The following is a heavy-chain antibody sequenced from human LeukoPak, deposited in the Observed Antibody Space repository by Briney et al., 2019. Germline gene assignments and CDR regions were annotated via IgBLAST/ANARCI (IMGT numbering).Heavy chain of an antibody. V-gene: IGHV1-2*02. Sequence: ASVKVSCKASGYTFADYYMQWVRQAPGQGLEWMGWINPNSGGTNYAQKFQGRVTMTRDTSISTAYMELSSLRSDDSAVYYCARGYYDSSGYYPTGFDYWGQGTLVTVSS. CDR3: ARGYYDSSGYYPTGFDY. D-gene: IGHD3-22*01. CDR1: GYTFADYY. J-gene: IGHJ4*02. CDR2: INPNSGGT.